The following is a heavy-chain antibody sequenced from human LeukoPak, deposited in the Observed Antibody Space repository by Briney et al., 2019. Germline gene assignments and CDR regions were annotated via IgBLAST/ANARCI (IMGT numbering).Heavy chain of an antibody. J-gene: IGHJ4*02. Sequence: ASVKVSCKASGYTFSHFGISWVRQAPGQGLEWMGWISAYNGSTNYAQKFQDRFTMTTDTSTSRAYMELRSLTSDDTALYYCAREPPSLTAAGTLDYWGQGTLVTVSS. D-gene: IGHD6-13*01. CDR2: ISAYNGST. CDR1: GYTFSHFG. V-gene: IGHV1-18*01. CDR3: AREPPSLTAAGTLDY.